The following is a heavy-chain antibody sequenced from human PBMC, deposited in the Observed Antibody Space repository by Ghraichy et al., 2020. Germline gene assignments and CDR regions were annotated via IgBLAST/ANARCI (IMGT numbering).Heavy chain of an antibody. J-gene: IGHJ4*02. CDR1: GFTFSSYG. D-gene: IGHD4-17*01. CDR2: IWYDGSNK. CDR3: ARDEGLDGDYALSDY. Sequence: GESLNISCAASGFTFSSYGMHWVRQAPGKGLEWVAVIWYDGSNKYYADSVKGRFTISRDNSKNTLYLQMNSLRAEDTAVYYCARDEGLDGDYALSDYWGQGTLVTVSS. V-gene: IGHV3-33*01.